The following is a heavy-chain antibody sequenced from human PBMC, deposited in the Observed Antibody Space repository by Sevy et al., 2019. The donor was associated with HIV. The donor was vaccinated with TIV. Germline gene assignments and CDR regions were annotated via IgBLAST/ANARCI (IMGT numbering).Heavy chain of an antibody. CDR3: ARGRVDSSGYYYFDY. Sequence: GGSLRLSCAASGFTFSSYSMNWVRQAPGKGLEWVSYISSSSSTIYYAGSVKGRFTISRDNAKNSLYLQMNSLRDEDTAVYYCARGRVDSSGYYYFDYWGQGTLVTVSS. J-gene: IGHJ4*02. CDR2: ISSSSSTI. V-gene: IGHV3-48*02. CDR1: GFTFSSYS. D-gene: IGHD3-22*01.